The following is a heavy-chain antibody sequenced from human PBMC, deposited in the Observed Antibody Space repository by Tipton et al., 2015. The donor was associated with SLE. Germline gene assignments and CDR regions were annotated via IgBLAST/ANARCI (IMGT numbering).Heavy chain of an antibody. CDR2: IWNDGSNE. J-gene: IGHJ6*02. V-gene: IGHV3-33*01. CDR3: ARELSGSYTPYYYYYGMDV. Sequence: SLRLSCAASGFTFSNFGMHWVRQAPGKGLEWVAVIWNDGSNEYYGDSVKGRFTTYRDNSKDMLYLQMSDLTADDTAVYYCARELSGSYTPYYYYYGMDVWGQGTTVTVSS. D-gene: IGHD1-26*01. CDR1: GFTFSNFG.